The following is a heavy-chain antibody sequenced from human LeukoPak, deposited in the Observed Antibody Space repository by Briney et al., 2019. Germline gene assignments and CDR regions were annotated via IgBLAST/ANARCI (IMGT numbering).Heavy chain of an antibody. Sequence: PGGSLRLSCAASGFTFSSYAMSWVRQAPGKGLEWVSAISGSGGSTYYADSVKGRFTISRDNSKNTLYLQMNSLRAEDTAVYYCAKSRYCSSTSCPLGYWGQGTLVTVSS. J-gene: IGHJ4*02. CDR1: GFTFSSYA. CDR3: AKSRYCSSTSCPLGY. V-gene: IGHV3-23*01. D-gene: IGHD2-2*01. CDR2: ISGSGGST.